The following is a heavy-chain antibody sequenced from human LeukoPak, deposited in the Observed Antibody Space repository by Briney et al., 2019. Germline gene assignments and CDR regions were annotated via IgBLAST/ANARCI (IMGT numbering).Heavy chain of an antibody. V-gene: IGHV1-2*02. Sequence: GASVKVSCKASGYTFTGYYMHWVRQAPGQGLEWMGWINPNSGGTNYAQKFQGRVTMTRDTSISTAYMELSRLRSDDTAVYYCARALPYCSSTSCHFDAFDIWGQATMVTVSS. D-gene: IGHD2-2*01. J-gene: IGHJ3*02. CDR2: INPNSGGT. CDR1: GYTFTGYY. CDR3: ARALPYCSSTSCHFDAFDI.